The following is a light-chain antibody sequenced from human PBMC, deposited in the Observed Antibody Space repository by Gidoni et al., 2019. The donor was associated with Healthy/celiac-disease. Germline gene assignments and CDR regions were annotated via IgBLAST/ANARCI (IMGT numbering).Light chain of an antibody. CDR3: QQYDNLPPLT. CDR1: QDITNY. Sequence: DLQMTQSPSSLSASVGDKVTITCQASQDITNYLNWYQQKPGKAPKLLIYDASNLEIGVPSRFSGSGSGTDFTFTIISLQPEDIATYYCQQYDNLPPLTFXGXTKVEIK. CDR2: DAS. J-gene: IGKJ4*01. V-gene: IGKV1-33*01.